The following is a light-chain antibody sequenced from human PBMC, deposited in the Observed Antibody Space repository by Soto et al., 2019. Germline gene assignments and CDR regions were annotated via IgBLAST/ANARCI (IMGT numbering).Light chain of an antibody. CDR3: SSYTSSSTPYV. CDR2: EVS. J-gene: IGLJ1*01. V-gene: IGLV2-14*01. CDR1: SSDVGGYNY. Sequence: QSALTQPASVSGSPGQSITISCTGTSSDVGGYNYVSWYQQHPRKAPKLMIYEVSNRPSGVSNRFSGSKSGNTASLTISGLQAEDEAHYYCSSYTSSSTPYVFGTGTKVTVL.